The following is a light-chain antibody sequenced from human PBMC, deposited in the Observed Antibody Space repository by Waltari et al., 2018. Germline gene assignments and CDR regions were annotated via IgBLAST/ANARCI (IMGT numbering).Light chain of an antibody. J-gene: IGKJ4*01. Sequence: DIQMTQSPSSLSASVGDRVTITCRASQGITNYLNWYQQKSGKAPKLLIYRSSTLQSGVPSRFTGSGSGTDFTLTISGLQPEDFATYYCLQTYSTPPLTFGGGTQVEIK. CDR2: RSS. V-gene: IGKV1-39*01. CDR3: LQTYSTPPLT. CDR1: QGITNY.